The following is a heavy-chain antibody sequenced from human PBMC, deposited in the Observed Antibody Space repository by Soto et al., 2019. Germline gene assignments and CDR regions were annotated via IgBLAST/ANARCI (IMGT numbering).Heavy chain of an antibody. CDR1: GVSIGSHDW. J-gene: IGHJ4*02. V-gene: IGHV4-4*02. D-gene: IGHD5-18*01. CDR2: SHQSGNT. CDR3: ATRDTGRVY. Sequence: QVQLQESGPGLVKPSGTLSLTCAVSGVSIGSHDWWTWVRQPPGKGLEWIGESHQSGNTNYNASLEGRVTISLAKSKNPFSLQLSSVTVADTAVYYCATRDTGRVYWGQGTLVTVSS.